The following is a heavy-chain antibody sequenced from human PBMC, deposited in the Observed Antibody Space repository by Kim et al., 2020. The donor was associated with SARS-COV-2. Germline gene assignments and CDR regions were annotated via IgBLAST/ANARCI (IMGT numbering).Heavy chain of an antibody. CDR1: GFTFDDYG. CDR3: ARGYVEGACGN. D-gene: IGHD2-21*01. V-gene: IGHV3-20*01. CDR2: INRNSGST. Sequence: GGSLRLSCVASGFTFDDYGMSWVRQVPGKGLEWVSGINRNSGSTNYTDSVKGRFTISRDNAKNSLYLQMDSLRAEDTALYHCARGYVEGACGNWGQGTL. J-gene: IGHJ4*02.